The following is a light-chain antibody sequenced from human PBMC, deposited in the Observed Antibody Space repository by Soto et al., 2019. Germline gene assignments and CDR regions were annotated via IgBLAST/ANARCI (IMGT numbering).Light chain of an antibody. J-gene: IGKJ1*01. CDR3: GQFVSAPPRT. Sequence: EIVLTQSPGTLSLSPGERAPLSCRASQSVSSTFLAWYQQKPGQAPRPLIYGVSKRATGIPDRFSGSGSGTDFTLTISRLEPEDFAVYFCGQFVSAPPRTFGQGTKVDIK. CDR2: GVS. V-gene: IGKV3-20*01. CDR1: QSVSSTF.